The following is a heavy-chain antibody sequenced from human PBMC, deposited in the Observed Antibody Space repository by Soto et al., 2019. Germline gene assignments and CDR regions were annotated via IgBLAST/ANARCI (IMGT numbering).Heavy chain of an antibody. D-gene: IGHD2-8*01. CDR3: AVTDLPFRPLTEPTENGMDG. CDR2: IVVVNGNT. J-gene: IGHJ6*02. CDR1: GFSFGDSA. V-gene: IGHV1-58*01. Sequence: ELVQSGPEAREPGTSVEVSCRASGFSFGDSAVQGVRQGRGQRLEWIGWIVVVNGNTNYAPRFGGRVTLTRDASTSTSHMELTSLSSDDTAVYFCAVTDLPFRPLTEPTENGMDGWGQGTTVTVSS.